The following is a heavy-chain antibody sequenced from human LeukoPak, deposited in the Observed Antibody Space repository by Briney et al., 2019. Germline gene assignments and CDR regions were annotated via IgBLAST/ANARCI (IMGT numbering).Heavy chain of an antibody. J-gene: IGHJ5*02. CDR3: ARARLPSIAAAGSWWFDP. CDR1: GFTFSSYW. V-gene: IGHV3-7*03. D-gene: IGHD6-13*01. CDR2: IKQDGSEK. Sequence: GGSLRLSCAASGFTFSSYWMSWVRQAPGKGLEWVANIKQDGSEKYYVDSVEGRFTISRDNAKNSLYLQMNSLRAEDTAVYYCARARLPSIAAAGSWWFDPWGQGTLVTVSS.